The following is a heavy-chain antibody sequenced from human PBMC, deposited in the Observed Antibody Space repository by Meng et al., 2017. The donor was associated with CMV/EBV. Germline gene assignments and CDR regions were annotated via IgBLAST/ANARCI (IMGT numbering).Heavy chain of an antibody. CDR1: GGSISSSSYY. CDR2: IYYSGST. V-gene: IGHV4-39*06. Sequence: RLQLQESGPGLVKPSETLSLTCTGSGGSISSSSYYWGWIRQPPGKGLEWIGSIYYSGSTYYNPSLKNRVTISVDTSKNQFSLKLSSVTAADTAVYYCARGVVTMIVVYDPWGQGTLVTVSS. J-gene: IGHJ5*02. D-gene: IGHD3-22*01. CDR3: ARGVVTMIVVYDP.